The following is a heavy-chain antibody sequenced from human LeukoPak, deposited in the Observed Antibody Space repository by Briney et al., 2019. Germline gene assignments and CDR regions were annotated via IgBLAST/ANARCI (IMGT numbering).Heavy chain of an antibody. V-gene: IGHV4-30-4*01. CDR3: ARGWRGSIAVAGKPPDY. J-gene: IGHJ4*02. CDR2: INHSGST. CDR1: GGSISSGDYY. D-gene: IGHD6-19*01. Sequence: PSQTLSLTCTVSGGSISSGDYYWSWIRQPPGKGLEWIGEINHSGSTNYNPSLKSRVTISVDTSKNQFSLKLSSVTAADTAVYYCARGWRGSIAVAGKPPDYWGQGTLVTVSS.